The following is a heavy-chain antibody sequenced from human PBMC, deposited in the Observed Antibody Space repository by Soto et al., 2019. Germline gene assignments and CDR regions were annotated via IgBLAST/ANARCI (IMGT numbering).Heavy chain of an antibody. J-gene: IGHJ5*02. CDR1: GFTFSSYS. CDR3: ARESRFLEWLSLNWFDP. Sequence: GGSLRLSCAASGFTFSSYSMNWVRQDPGKGLEWVSYISSSSSTIYYADSVKGRFTISRDNAKNSLYLQMNSLRDEDTAVYYCARESRFLEWLSLNWFDPWGQGTLVTVSS. V-gene: IGHV3-48*02. CDR2: ISSSSSTI. D-gene: IGHD3-3*01.